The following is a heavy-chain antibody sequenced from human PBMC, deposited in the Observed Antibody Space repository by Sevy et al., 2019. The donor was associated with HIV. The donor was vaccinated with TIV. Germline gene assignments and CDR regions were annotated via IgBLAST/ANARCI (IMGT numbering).Heavy chain of an antibody. CDR3: ARSISWYASFDS. CDR1: GRTFRNYA. V-gene: IGHV1-69*13. D-gene: IGHD6-13*01. CDR2: IIPMFETA. Sequence: ASVKVSCKASGRTFRNYALSWVRQAPGQGLEWMGGIIPMFETANYVQKFQGRVTITADVSTNTAYMELSSLRSEDTAIYYCARSISWYASFDSWGQGTLVTVSS. J-gene: IGHJ4*02.